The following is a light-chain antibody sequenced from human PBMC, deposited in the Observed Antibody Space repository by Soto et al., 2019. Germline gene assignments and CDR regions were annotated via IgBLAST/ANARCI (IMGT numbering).Light chain of an antibody. J-gene: IGLJ2*01. V-gene: IGLV2-18*02. CDR1: SSDVGSYNR. CDR3: CSYAGSSTLVV. Sequence: QSVLTQPPSVSGSPGQSVTISCTGTSSDVGSYNRVSWYQQPPGTAPKLMIYEVSNRPSGVPDRFSGSKSGNTASLTISGLQAEDEADYYCCSYAGSSTLVVFGGGTKLTVL. CDR2: EVS.